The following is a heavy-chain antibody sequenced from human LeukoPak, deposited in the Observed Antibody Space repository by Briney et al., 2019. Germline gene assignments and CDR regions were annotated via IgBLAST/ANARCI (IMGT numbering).Heavy chain of an antibody. Sequence: GGSLRLSCAASGFTFSTYEMNWVRQAPGKGLEWVSSISSSSSYIYYADSVKGRFTISRDNAKNSLYLQMNSLRAEDTAVYYCAREDAFDIWGQGTMVTASS. CDR3: AREDAFDI. V-gene: IGHV3-21*01. CDR2: ISSSSSYI. J-gene: IGHJ3*02. CDR1: GFTFSTYE.